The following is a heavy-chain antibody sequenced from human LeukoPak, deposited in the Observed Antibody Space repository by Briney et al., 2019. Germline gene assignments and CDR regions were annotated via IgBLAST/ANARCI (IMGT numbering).Heavy chain of an antibody. Sequence: PSETLSLTCTVSGGSITSGGYYWSWIRQPPGKGLEWIGYIYYSGSTNYNPSLKSRVTISVDMSKNQFSLKLTSVTAADTALYYCARHKQRWLANYYDYWGQGIPVTVSS. CDR1: GGSITSGGYY. V-gene: IGHV4-61*08. D-gene: IGHD6-19*01. CDR3: ARHKQRWLANYYDY. J-gene: IGHJ4*02. CDR2: IYYSGST.